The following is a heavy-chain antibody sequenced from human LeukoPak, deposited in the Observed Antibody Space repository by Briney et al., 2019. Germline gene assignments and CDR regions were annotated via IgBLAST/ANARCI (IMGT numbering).Heavy chain of an antibody. D-gene: IGHD2-15*01. V-gene: IGHV4-30-2*01. CDR1: GGSISSGGYS. J-gene: IGHJ4*02. Sequence: SQTLSLTCAVSGGSISSGGYSWSWIRQPPGKGLEWIGYIYHSGSTYYNPSLKSRVTLSVDRSKNQFSLKLSSVTAADTAVYYCARGHCSGGSCYSFDYWGQGTLVTVSS. CDR2: IYHSGST. CDR3: ARGHCSGGSCYSFDY.